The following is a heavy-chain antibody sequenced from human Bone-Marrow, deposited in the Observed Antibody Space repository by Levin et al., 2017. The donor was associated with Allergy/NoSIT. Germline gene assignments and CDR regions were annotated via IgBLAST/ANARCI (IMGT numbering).Heavy chain of an antibody. CDR2: INYRGGT. J-gene: IGHJ6*02. Sequence: SPTLSLPCSVSGGSVSSGTYYWSWIRRPPGKGLEWIGYINYRGGTKYNPSLKSRVTISVDTSKNEFSLKVTSVTAADTAVYYCARNRIIVSGGNDYYYGMDVWGQGTTVTVSS. CDR3: ARNRIIVSGGNDYYYGMDV. CDR1: GGSVSSGTYY. D-gene: IGHD5/OR15-5a*01. V-gene: IGHV4-61*01.